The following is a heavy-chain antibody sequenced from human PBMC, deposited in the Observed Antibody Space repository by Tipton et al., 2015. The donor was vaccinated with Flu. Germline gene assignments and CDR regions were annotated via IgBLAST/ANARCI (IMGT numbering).Heavy chain of an antibody. CDR3: AKDERATFGGVIVSPGFDS. V-gene: IGHV3-23*01. D-gene: IGHD3-16*02. J-gene: IGHJ4*02. Sequence: SLRLSCETSGFTFESYAMTWVRQAPGKGLEWVSIISGSGNSAYYADSVNGRFIVSRDNSKSTLHLQMNSLRGDDTAVYYCAKDERATFGGVIVSPGFDSWGQGTLVTVSS. CDR2: ISGSGNSA. CDR1: GFTFESYA.